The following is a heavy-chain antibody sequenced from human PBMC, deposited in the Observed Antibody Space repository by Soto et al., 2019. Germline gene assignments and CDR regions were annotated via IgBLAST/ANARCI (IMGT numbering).Heavy chain of an antibody. CDR1: GFTFSSYS. CDR2: ISSSSSYI. CDR3: ARDSFSSTSCSKAYYYGMDA. V-gene: IGHV3-21*01. Sequence: GGSLRLSCAASGFTFSSYSMNWVRQAPGKGLEWVSSISSSSSYIYYADSVKGRFTISRDNAKNSLYLQMNSLRAEDTAVYYCARDSFSSTSCSKAYYYGMDAWGQGTTVTVSS. D-gene: IGHD2-2*01. J-gene: IGHJ6*02.